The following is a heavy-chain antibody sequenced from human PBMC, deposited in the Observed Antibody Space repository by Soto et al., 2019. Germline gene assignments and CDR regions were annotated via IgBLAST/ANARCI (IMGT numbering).Heavy chain of an antibody. V-gene: IGHV3-9*01. CDR1: GFTFDDYA. CDR2: ISWNSNII. CDR3: AKGGPDGFCSGGRCYFDY. Sequence: EVPLVESGGGLVQPGRSLRLSCAASGFTFDDYAMHWVRRVPGKGLEWVSSISWNSNIIGYADSVKGRFTISRDNAKNSLYLQMNSLRPEDTALYYCAKGGPDGFCSGGRCYFDYWGQETQVTVSS. J-gene: IGHJ4*02. D-gene: IGHD2-15*01.